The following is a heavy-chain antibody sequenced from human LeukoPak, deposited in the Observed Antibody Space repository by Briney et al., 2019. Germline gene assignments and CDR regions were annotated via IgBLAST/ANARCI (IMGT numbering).Heavy chain of an antibody. CDR3: ARSMPYYDSTQWDY. CDR2: ISAYNGNT. Sequence: GASVKVSCKASGYTFTSYGISWVRQAPGQGLEWMGWISAYNGNTNYAQKLQGRVTMTTDTSTSTAYMELRSLRSDDTAVYYCARSMPYYDSTQWDYWGQGTLVTVSS. CDR1: GYTFTSYG. D-gene: IGHD3-22*01. J-gene: IGHJ4*02. V-gene: IGHV1-18*01.